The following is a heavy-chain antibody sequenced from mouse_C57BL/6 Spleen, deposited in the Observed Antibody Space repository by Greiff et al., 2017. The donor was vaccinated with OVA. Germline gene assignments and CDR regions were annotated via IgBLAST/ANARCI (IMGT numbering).Heavy chain of an antibody. CDR3: AREYYYYDGFAY. D-gene: IGHD2-4*01. V-gene: IGHV1-53*01. J-gene: IGHJ3*01. CDR1: GYTFTSYW. Sequence: QVQLQQPGTELVKPGASVKLSCKASGYTFTSYWMHWVKQRPGQGLEWIGNINPSNGGTNYNEKLKGKATLTVDKSSSTAYMQLSSLTSEDSAVYYCAREYYYYDGFAYWGQGTLVTVSA. CDR2: INPSNGGT.